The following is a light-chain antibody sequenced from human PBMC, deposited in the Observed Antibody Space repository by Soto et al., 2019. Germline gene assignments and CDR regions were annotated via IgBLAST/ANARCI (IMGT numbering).Light chain of an antibody. Sequence: EIVLTQSRGTLSLSPGERATLACSASQSVSSIYLAWYQQKPGQAPRLLIYRTSSRATGIPDRFSGSGSGTDFTLTISSLEPEDFAVYYCQQYGGSPPYTFGQGTKLEIK. V-gene: IGKV3-20*01. CDR2: RTS. J-gene: IGKJ2*01. CDR3: QQYGGSPPYT. CDR1: QSVSSIY.